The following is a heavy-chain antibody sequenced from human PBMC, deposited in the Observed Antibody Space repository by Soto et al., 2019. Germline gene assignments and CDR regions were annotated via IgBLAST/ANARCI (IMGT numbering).Heavy chain of an antibody. Sequence: GGSLRLSCAASGFTFSDSALHWVRQASGKGLEWVGRIRSKSFSYATAYAASVKGRFTISTDDSINTAYLQMDSLKTEDTAVYFCTRLREGYCGSTSCYDLYGLDVWGQGTTVTVSS. D-gene: IGHD2-2*01. J-gene: IGHJ6*02. CDR3: TRLREGYCGSTSCYDLYGLDV. CDR1: GFTFSDSA. CDR2: IRSKSFSYAT. V-gene: IGHV3-73*01.